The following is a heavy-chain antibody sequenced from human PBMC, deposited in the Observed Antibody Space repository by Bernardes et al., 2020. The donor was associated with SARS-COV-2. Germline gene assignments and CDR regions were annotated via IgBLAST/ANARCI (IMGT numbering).Heavy chain of an antibody. J-gene: IGHJ5*02. V-gene: IGHV1-69*13. CDR3: AREPIAARPGIWFDP. CDR1: VNTFPSYA. CDR2: ILPRFCST. D-gene: IGHD6-6*01. Sequence: SVQVSCQSSVNTFPSYAFSWVRQAPWQGLEWMGRILPRFCSTNYAQNFQGRVTITADESSSTAYMELSSLRSEDTALYYCAREPIAARPGIWFDPWGQGTLVTVSS.